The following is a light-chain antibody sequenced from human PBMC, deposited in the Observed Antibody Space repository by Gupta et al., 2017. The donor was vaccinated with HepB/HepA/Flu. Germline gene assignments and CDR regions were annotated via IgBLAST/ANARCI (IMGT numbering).Light chain of an antibody. Sequence: DIVMTPSPDSLAVSPGERATINCKSSQSVLYNYNNKNYSAWFQQKPGQPPRLLIYWASARASGVPDRFSGSGSGTDFTLTISILQAEDVAVYYCQQDYCTPWTFGQGTKVEIK. CDR1: QSVLYNYNNKNY. CDR2: WAS. CDR3: QQDYCTPWT. J-gene: IGKJ1*01. V-gene: IGKV4-1*01.